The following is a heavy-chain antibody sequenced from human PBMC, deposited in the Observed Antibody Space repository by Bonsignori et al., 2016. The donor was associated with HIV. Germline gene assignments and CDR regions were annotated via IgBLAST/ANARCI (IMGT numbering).Heavy chain of an antibody. CDR3: NAWGSGSPY. Sequence: WIRQPPGKGLEWVANIERDGSKEYYVDSVRGRFTISRDNAKNSLYLQMNSLRVEDTAVYYCNAWGSGSPYWGQGTLVTVSS. D-gene: IGHD3-10*01. V-gene: IGHV3-7*03. CDR2: IERDGSKE. J-gene: IGHJ4*02.